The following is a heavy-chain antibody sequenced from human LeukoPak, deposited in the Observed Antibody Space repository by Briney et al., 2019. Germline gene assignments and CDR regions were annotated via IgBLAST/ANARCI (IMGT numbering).Heavy chain of an antibody. J-gene: IGHJ4*02. CDR3: AKESPQFDY. CDR1: GFTFSSFA. CDR2: ISGSGGST. V-gene: IGHV3-23*01. Sequence: GGSLRLSCAASGFTFSSFAMSWVRQAPGKGLEWVSAISGSGGSTYYADSVKGRFTISRDNSKNTLYLQMKSLRVENTAVYYFAKESPQFDYWGQGTLVTVSS.